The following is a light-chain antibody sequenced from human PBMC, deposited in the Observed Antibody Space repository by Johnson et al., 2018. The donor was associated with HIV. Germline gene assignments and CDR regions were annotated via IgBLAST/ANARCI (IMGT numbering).Light chain of an antibody. CDR3: GTWDSSLCTYV. CDR2: EYN. J-gene: IGLJ1*01. CDR1: SSNIGNNY. Sequence: QSVLSQPPSVPAAPGQKVTISCSGSSSNIGNNYVSWYRQLPGPAPQLLIYEYNKRPPGIPARFSGFTSATSATLVITALPTGDEADYYCGTWDSSLCTYVFGTGTKVTVL. V-gene: IGLV1-51*02.